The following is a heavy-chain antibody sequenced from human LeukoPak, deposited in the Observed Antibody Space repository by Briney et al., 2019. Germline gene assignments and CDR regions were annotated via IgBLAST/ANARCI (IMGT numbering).Heavy chain of an antibody. CDR3: TSVTPSPLRGNSFDY. V-gene: IGHV3-23*01. CDR1: GFTFSSYA. D-gene: IGHD3-16*01. CDR2: ISGSGGST. J-gene: IGHJ4*02. Sequence: GGSLRLSCAASGFTFSSYAMSWVRQAPGKGLEWVSAISGSGGSTYYADSVKGRFTISRDNSKNTLYLQMNSLRVEDTAVYYCTSVTPSPLRGNSFDYWGQGTLVTVSS.